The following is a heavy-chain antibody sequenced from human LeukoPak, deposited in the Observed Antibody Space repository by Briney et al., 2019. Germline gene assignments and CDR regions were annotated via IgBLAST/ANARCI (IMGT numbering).Heavy chain of an antibody. D-gene: IGHD4-11*01. V-gene: IGHV1-69*04. CDR3: ARDAKTTVTGYYYYGMDV. Sequence: SVRVSCKASGGTFSSYAISWVRQAPGQGLEWMGRIIPIFGIANYAQKFQGRVTITADKSTSTAYMELSSLRSEDTAVYYCARDAKTTVTGYYYYGMDVWGQGTTVTVSS. J-gene: IGHJ6*02. CDR2: IIPIFGIA. CDR1: GGTFSSYA.